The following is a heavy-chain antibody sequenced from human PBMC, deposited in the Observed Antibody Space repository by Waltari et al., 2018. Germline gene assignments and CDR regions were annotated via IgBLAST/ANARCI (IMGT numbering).Heavy chain of an antibody. D-gene: IGHD3-3*01. CDR3: AKMEWDAFDY. Sequence: EVQLLESGGGLVQPGGSLRLSCAASGFTFSSYAMSWVRQAPGKGLEWVSVIYSGGSTYYADSVKGRFTISRDNSKNTLYLQMNSLRAEDTAVYYCAKMEWDAFDYWGQGTLVTVSS. J-gene: IGHJ4*02. V-gene: IGHV3-23*03. CDR1: GFTFSSYA. CDR2: IYSGGST.